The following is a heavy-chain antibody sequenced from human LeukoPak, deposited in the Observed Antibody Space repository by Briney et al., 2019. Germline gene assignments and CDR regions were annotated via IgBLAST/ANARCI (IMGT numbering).Heavy chain of an antibody. Sequence: PSQTLSLTCTVSGGSISSGGYYWSWIRQHPGKGLEWIGYIYYSGSTYYNPSLKSRVTISVDTSKNQFSLKLSSVTAADTAVYYCARGLHDYGDYVDYWGQGTLVTASS. CDR3: ARGLHDYGDYVDY. CDR1: GGSISSGGYY. V-gene: IGHV4-31*03. J-gene: IGHJ4*02. CDR2: IYYSGST. D-gene: IGHD4-17*01.